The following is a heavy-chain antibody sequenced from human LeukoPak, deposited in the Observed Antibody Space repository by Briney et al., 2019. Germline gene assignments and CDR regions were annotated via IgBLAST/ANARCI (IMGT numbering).Heavy chain of an antibody. D-gene: IGHD3-10*01. Sequence: GGSLRLSCAASWFTFSSYGMHWVRQAPGKGLEWVALITYDGYYKYYADSVKGRFTISRDNSKNMYLQMNSLRAEDTVVYYCANDTIVMVRGSRMDVWGQGTTVTVSS. CDR1: WFTFSSYG. V-gene: IGHV3-30*18. CDR2: ITYDGYYK. CDR3: ANDTIVMVRGSRMDV. J-gene: IGHJ6*02.